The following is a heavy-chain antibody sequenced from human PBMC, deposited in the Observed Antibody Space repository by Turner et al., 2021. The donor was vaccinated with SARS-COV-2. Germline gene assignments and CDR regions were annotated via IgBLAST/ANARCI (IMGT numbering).Heavy chain of an antibody. CDR2: IYYSGST. Sequence: QVQLQESGPGLVKPSETLSLTCTVSGGSISSYYWSWIRQPPGKGLEWSGYIYYSGSTNYNPSLKSRVTISVDTSKNQFSLKLSSVTAADTAVYYCARQSSGWYLPYFDYWGQGTLVTVSS. CDR1: GGSISSYY. CDR3: ARQSSGWYLPYFDY. D-gene: IGHD6-19*01. V-gene: IGHV4-59*08. J-gene: IGHJ4*02.